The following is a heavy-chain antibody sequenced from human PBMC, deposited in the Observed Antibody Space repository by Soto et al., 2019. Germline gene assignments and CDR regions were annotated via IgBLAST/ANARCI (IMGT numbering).Heavy chain of an antibody. CDR2: IGSSSSDT. D-gene: IGHD3-3*01. CDR1: GFTFSDYF. CDR3: ARDYDFWSGYLSGHFDY. Sequence: PGGSLRLSCAASGFTFSDYFLTWIRQAPGKGLEWVAYIGSSSSDTNYADSVKGRFTISRDNAKNSLFLKMNNLRVDDTAVYYCARDYDFWSGYLSGHFDYWGQGTLVTVSS. V-gene: IGHV3-11*06. J-gene: IGHJ4*02.